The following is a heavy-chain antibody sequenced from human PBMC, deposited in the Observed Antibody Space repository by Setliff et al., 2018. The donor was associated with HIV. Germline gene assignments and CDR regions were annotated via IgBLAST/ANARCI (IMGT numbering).Heavy chain of an antibody. V-gene: IGHV1-24*01. CDR1: GYTLTELS. Sequence: ASVKVSCKVSGYTLTELSRHWVRQAPGKGLEWMGSFDPKDGKTRYAQKFQGRVTITADESTSTAYMELSSLRFEDTAIYYCAKTAYKHQYYYASSGYLDFWGQGTLVTVSS. J-gene: IGHJ4*02. CDR2: FDPKDGKT. CDR3: AKTAYKHQYYYASSGYLDF. D-gene: IGHD3-22*01.